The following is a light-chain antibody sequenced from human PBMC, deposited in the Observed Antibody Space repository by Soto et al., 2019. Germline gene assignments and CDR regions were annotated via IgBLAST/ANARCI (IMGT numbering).Light chain of an antibody. CDR1: TSNIGRST. J-gene: IGLJ1*01. Sequence: QSVLTQPPSASGTPGQRVTISCSGSTSNIGRSTVSWYQQFPGAAPKLLIYSNTQRPLGVPVRFSGSKSDTSASLAISGLQSEDEADYYCATWNDGVFVFGIGTKVNV. V-gene: IGLV1-44*01. CDR3: ATWNDGVFV. CDR2: SNT.